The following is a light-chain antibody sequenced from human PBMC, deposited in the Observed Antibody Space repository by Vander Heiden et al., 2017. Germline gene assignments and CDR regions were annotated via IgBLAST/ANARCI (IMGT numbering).Light chain of an antibody. CDR1: QSISSY. Sequence: DIQMTQSPSSLSASVGDRVTITCRASQSISSYLNWYQQKPGKAPKLLIYAASSLQSVVPSRFSGSGSGTDFTLTISSLQPEDFATYYCQQSDSTPLTVGGGTKVXIK. CDR3: QQSDSTPLT. J-gene: IGKJ4*01. CDR2: AAS. V-gene: IGKV1-39*01.